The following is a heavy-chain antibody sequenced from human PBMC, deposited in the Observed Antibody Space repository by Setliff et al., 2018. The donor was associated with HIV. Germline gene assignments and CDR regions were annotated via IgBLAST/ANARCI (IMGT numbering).Heavy chain of an antibody. D-gene: IGHD3-3*02. CDR1: GYIFGLYW. V-gene: IGHV5-51*01. CDR2: VYPADSNT. J-gene: IGHJ4*02. CDR3: ARLGGSFGIPHFDF. Sequence: GESLKISCQGSGYIFGLYWIGWVRQTPGKGLEWMGLVYPADSNTIYSPSFQHQVTISADKSFSTAFLQWSDVKASDSGIYFCARLGGSFGIPHFDFWGQGTPVTVSS.